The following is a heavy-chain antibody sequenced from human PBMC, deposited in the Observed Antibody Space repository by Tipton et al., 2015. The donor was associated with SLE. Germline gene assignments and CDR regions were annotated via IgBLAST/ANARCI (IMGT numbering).Heavy chain of an antibody. CDR2: IYPTGNT. D-gene: IGHD3-3*02. V-gene: IGHV4-4*07. CDR1: GGSIIGSY. CDR3: ARDKSSHSKYILDY. Sequence: TLSLTCTVSGGSIIGSYWSWIRQSPGKGLEWIGRIYPTGNTNYNPSLNSRVTMSVDTSKNQFSLNLTSVTAADTAVYYCARDKSSHSKYILDYWGQGTLVTVSS. J-gene: IGHJ4*02.